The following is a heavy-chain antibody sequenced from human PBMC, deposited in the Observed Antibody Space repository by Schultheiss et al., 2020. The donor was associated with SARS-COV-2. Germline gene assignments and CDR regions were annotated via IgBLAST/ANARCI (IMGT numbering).Heavy chain of an antibody. CDR2: IKSKTDGGTT. J-gene: IGHJ4*02. D-gene: IGHD1-26*01. V-gene: IGHV3-15*01. Sequence: GGSLRLSCKASGFTFSNAWMSWVRQAPGKGLEWVGRIKSKTDGGTTDYAAPVKGRFTISRDDSKNTLYLQMNSLKTEDTAVYLSEGSVYREADWGQGTLVTVSS. CDR3: EGSVYREAD. CDR1: GFTFSNAW.